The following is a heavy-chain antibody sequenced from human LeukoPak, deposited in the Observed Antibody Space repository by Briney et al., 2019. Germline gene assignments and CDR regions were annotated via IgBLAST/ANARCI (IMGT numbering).Heavy chain of an antibody. Sequence: ASVKDSCKASGYTFPSYDINWVRQATGQGLAWVGWMNPNRGNTGYAQKFQGRVTMTRNTSISTAYMELSSLRSEDTAVYYCARAPGGIMVSLLRKYYFDYWGQGTLVTVSS. V-gene: IGHV1-8*01. J-gene: IGHJ4*02. CDR3: ARAPGGIMVSLLRKYYFDY. CDR1: GYTFPSYD. CDR2: MNPNRGNT. D-gene: IGHD2-8*01.